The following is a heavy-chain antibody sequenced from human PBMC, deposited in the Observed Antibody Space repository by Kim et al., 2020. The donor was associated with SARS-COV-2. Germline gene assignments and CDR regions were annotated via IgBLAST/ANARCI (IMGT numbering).Heavy chain of an antibody. CDR3: AREEAVAGPFDY. D-gene: IGHD6-19*01. CDR2: IIPIFGTA. Sequence: SVKVSCKASGGTFSSYAISWVRQAPGQGLEWMGGIIPIFGTANYAQKFQGRVTITADESTSTAYMELSSLRSEDTAVYYCAREEAVAGPFDYWGQGTLVTVSA. J-gene: IGHJ4*02. CDR1: GGTFSSYA. V-gene: IGHV1-69*13.